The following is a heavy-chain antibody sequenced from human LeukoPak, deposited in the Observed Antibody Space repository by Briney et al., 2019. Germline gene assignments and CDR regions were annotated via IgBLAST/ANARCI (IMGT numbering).Heavy chain of an antibody. J-gene: IGHJ4*02. V-gene: IGHV1-69*05. CDR1: GGTFSSYA. CDR2: IIPIFGTA. Sequence: GSSVKVSCKASGGTFSSYAISWVRQAPGQGLEWMGRIIPIFGTASYAQKFQGRVTITTDESTSTAYMELSSLRSEDTAVYYCASIRRYSGSYTFDYWGQGTLVTVSS. CDR3: ASIRRYSGSYTFDY. D-gene: IGHD1-26*01.